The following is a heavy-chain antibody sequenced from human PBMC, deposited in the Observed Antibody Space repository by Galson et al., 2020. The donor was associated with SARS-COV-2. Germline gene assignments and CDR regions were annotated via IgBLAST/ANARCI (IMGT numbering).Heavy chain of an antibody. V-gene: IGHV1-46*04. J-gene: IGHJ4*02. CDR3: AREWGDINSSVFDY. CDR2: INPSGDIT. CDR1: GYTFISFY. D-gene: IGHD2-21*01. Sequence: ASVKVSCKASGYTFISFYIHWARQAPGQGLAWMEVINPSGDITSYAQTLRGRVTVTRDMSTQTVYMELSSLTSEDTAVYYCAREWGDINSSVFDYGGQGSLVVVSS.